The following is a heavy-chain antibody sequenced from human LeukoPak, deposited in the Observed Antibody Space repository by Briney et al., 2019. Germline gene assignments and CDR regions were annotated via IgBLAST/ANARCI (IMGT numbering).Heavy chain of an antibody. CDR1: GYTFTGYY. Sequence: ASVKVSCKASGYTFTGYYMHWVRQAPGQGLEWMGWINPNSGGTNYAQKFQGRVTMTRDTSISTAYMELSRLRSDDTAVYYCARDHPYSSSWVDYWGQGTLVTVSS. V-gene: IGHV1-2*02. CDR3: ARDHPYSSSWVDY. CDR2: INPNSGGT. D-gene: IGHD6-13*01. J-gene: IGHJ4*02.